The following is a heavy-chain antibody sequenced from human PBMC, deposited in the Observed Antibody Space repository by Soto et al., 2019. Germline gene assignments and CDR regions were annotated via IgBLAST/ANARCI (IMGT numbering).Heavy chain of an antibody. CDR2: IYYSGST. V-gene: IGHV4-59*01. CDR3: ARVWGGAFDF. D-gene: IGHD3-10*01. CDR1: GDSITSYY. Sequence: SATLSLTCTILGDSITSYYWSWIRQPPGKGLEWIGYIYYSGSTNYNPSLNSRVTISVDTSKNQFSLKLSSVTAADTAVYYCARVWGGAFDFWGQGTMVT. J-gene: IGHJ3*01.